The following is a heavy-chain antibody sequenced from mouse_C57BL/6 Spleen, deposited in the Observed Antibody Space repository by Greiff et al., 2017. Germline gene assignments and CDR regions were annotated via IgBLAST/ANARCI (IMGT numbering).Heavy chain of an antibody. CDR1: GYTFTDYN. D-gene: IGHD2-3*01. Sequence: VQLQQSGPELVKPGASVKIPCKASGYTFTDYNMDWVKQSPGKSLEWIGDINPNNGGTIYNQKFKGKATLTVDKSSSTAYMELRSLTSEDTAVYYCASGYYLAYWGQGTLVTVSA. CDR2: INPNNGGT. CDR3: ASGYYLAY. V-gene: IGHV1-18*01. J-gene: IGHJ3*01.